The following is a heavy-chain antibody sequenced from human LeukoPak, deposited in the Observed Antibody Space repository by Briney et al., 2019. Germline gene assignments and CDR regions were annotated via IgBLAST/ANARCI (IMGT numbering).Heavy chain of an antibody. J-gene: IGHJ4*02. CDR1: GGSISSGNYY. CDR2: IYTSGST. V-gene: IGHV4-61*02. D-gene: IGHD6-6*01. Sequence: SETLSLTCTVSGGSISSGNYYWRWIRQPAGKGLEWIGRIYTSGSTNYNPSLKSRVTISVDTSKNQFSLKLSSVTAADTAVYYCARNIPARPQDYWGQGTLVTVSS. CDR3: ARNIPARPQDY.